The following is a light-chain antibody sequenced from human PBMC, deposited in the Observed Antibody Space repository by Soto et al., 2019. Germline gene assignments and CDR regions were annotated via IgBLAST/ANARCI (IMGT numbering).Light chain of an antibody. Sequence: EIVMTQSPATLSVSPGGIATLSCRASQNIRRNLAWYQQKVGQAPRLLIYHASARATGIPARFSGSGSGTDFTLTITSLQVEDFAVYFCQQYDNWPPVTSGGGTK. CDR1: QNIRRN. CDR3: QQYDNWPPVT. CDR2: HAS. V-gene: IGKV3-15*01. J-gene: IGKJ4*01.